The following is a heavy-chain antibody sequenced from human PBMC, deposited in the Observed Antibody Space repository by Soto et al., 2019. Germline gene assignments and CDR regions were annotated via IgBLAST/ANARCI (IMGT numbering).Heavy chain of an antibody. J-gene: IGHJ5*02. CDR3: ARGARGAAAGSAWFDP. CDR2: ISYSGST. D-gene: IGHD6-13*01. CDR1: GGSVSSGSYF. V-gene: IGHV4-61*01. Sequence: SETLSLTCNVSGGSVSSGSYFWSWIRQPPGKGLEWIGYISYSGSTNYNPSLKSRVSISVDTSKNQFSLKLSSVTAADTAVYYCARGARGAAAGSAWFDPWGQGTLVTVSS.